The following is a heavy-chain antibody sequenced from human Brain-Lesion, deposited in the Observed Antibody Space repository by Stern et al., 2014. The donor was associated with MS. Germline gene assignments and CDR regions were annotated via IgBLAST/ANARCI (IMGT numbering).Heavy chain of an antibody. V-gene: IGHV1-24*01. D-gene: IGHD1-26*01. CDR1: GYTLTELS. Sequence: VQLGQSGAEVKKPGASVKVSCKVSGYTLTELSMHWVRQAPRKGLEWMGGFFPEDGETIYAQKFQGRVTMTEDTSTDTAYMELSSLRSEDTAVYYCATLSPGAGGNYYRHFDYWGQGALVTVSS. CDR2: FFPEDGET. J-gene: IGHJ4*02. CDR3: ATLSPGAGGNYYRHFDY.